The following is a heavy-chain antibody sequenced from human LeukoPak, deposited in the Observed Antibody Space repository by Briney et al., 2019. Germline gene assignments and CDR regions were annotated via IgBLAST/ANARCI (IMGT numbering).Heavy chain of an antibody. D-gene: IGHD6-13*01. V-gene: IGHV4-39*01. CDR2: IYYSGTT. J-gene: IGHJ4*02. CDR1: GDSISSSSYY. CDR3: ARHSSSWYHFDY. Sequence: SETLSLTCTVSGDSISSSSYYWGWLRQPRGKGLEWIGSIYYSGTTYYNPSLKSRVTISVVTSKNQFSLNLSSVTAADTAVYYCARHSSSWYHFDYWGQGTLVTVSS.